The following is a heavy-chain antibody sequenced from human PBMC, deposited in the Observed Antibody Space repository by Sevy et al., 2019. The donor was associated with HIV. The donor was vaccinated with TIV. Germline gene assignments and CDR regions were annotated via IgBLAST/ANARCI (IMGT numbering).Heavy chain of an antibody. V-gene: IGHV4-59*01. Sequence: SETLSLTCTVSGGSISSYYWNWIRQPPGKGLEWVGYIYYSGRTNYNPSHKSRVTISVDTSKNQFSLKLSSVTATDTAVYYCARYSVTTRSNWFDPWGQGTLVTVSS. J-gene: IGHJ5*02. CDR1: GGSISSYY. CDR2: IYYSGRT. D-gene: IGHD4-17*01. CDR3: ARYSVTTRSNWFDP.